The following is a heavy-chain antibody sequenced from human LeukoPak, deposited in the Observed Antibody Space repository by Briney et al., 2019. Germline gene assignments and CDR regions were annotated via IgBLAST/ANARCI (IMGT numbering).Heavy chain of an antibody. D-gene: IGHD3-22*01. V-gene: IGHV3-53*01. CDR2: IYSGGST. CDR1: GFTVSSNY. CDR3: ARDSGQNYYDSSGYYYDY. J-gene: IGHJ4*02. Sequence: GGSLRLSFAASGFTVSSNYMSWVRQAPGKGLEWVSVIYSGGSTYYADSVKGRFTISRDNSKNTLYLQMNSLRAEDTAVYYCARDSGQNYYDSSGYYYDYWGQGTLVTVSS.